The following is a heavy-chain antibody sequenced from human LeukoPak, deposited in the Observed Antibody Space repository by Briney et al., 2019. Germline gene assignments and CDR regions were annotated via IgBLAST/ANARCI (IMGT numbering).Heavy chain of an antibody. CDR2: INAGNGNT. V-gene: IGHV1-3*01. Sequence: ASVKVSCKASGYTFTSYAMNWVRQAPGQRLEWMGWINAGNGNTKYSQKFQGRVTITRDTSASTAYMEMRSLRSEDTAVYYCAREIDRDDYNRFFDYWGQGTLVTVSS. CDR1: GYTFTSYA. CDR3: AREIDRDDYNRFFDY. D-gene: IGHD5-24*01. J-gene: IGHJ4*02.